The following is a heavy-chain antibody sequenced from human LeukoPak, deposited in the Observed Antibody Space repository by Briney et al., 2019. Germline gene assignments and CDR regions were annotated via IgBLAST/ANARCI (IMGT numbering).Heavy chain of an antibody. CDR3: ARDREILAVRRTRLDY. J-gene: IGHJ4*02. CDR2: ISGYNGDT. Sequence: ASVKVSCKAAGYTFNLFGLSWGRQVPGQGLEWVGWISGYNGDTNYAQNFQDRVTMTTDTSRSTAYMELRSLTSDDTPIYFCARDREILAVRRTRLDYWGQGTLVIVSS. CDR1: GYTFNLFG. D-gene: IGHD6-19*01. V-gene: IGHV1-18*01.